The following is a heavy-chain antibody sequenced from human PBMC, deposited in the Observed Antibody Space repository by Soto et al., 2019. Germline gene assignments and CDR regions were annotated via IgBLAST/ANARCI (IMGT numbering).Heavy chain of an antibody. J-gene: IGHJ6*02. CDR3: ARASYDFWSGSDVRAYYYGMDV. CDR2: IIPIFGTA. V-gene: IGHV1-69*13. CDR1: GGTFSSYA. D-gene: IGHD3-3*01. Sequence: ASVKVSCKASGGTFSSYAISWVRQAPGQGLEWMGGIIPIFGTANYAQKFQGRVTITADESTSTAYMELSSLRSEDTAVYYCARASYDFWSGSDVRAYYYGMDVWGQGTTVTVSS.